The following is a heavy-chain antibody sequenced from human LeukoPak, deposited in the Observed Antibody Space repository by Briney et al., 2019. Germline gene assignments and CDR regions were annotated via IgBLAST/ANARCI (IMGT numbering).Heavy chain of an antibody. V-gene: IGHV4-38-2*02. J-gene: IGHJ5*02. CDR3: ARGNSVGDSAWWFDP. Sequence: SESLSLTCTVSGYLISSVSYWGCSRQPPGKGRERHAPIYTRGSIAYNSSLKGRVTISNVTCKNTFSLKLSSVTAANTAVYYCARGNSVGDSAWWFDPWGQGALVTVSS. CDR2: IYTRGSI. CDR1: GYLISSVSY. D-gene: IGHD5-12*01.